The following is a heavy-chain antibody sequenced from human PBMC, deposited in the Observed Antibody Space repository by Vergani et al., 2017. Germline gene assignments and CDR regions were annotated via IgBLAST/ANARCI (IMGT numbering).Heavy chain of an antibody. CDR1: GFTVSSNY. CDR2: IYSGGST. CDR3: ATVSILTGDPYYYYGMDV. V-gene: IGHV3-66*01. J-gene: IGHJ6*02. Sequence: EVQLVESGGGLVQPGGSLRLSCAASGFTVSSNYMSWVRQAPGKGLEWVSVIYSGGSTYYADSVKGRVTIARDNSKNTLYLQMNSLRAEDTAVYYCATVSILTGDPYYYYGMDVWGQGTTVTVSS. D-gene: IGHD3-9*01.